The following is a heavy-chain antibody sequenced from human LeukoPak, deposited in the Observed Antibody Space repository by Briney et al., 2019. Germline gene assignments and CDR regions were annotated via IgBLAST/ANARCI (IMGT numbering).Heavy chain of an antibody. V-gene: IGHV3-21*01. CDR1: GFTFSSYS. D-gene: IGHD1-26*01. CDR3: ARGYGGAARYDY. Sequence: PGGTLRLSCAASGFTFSSYSVNWVRQAPGKGLEWVSSISSSSSYIYYADSVKGRFTISRDNAKNSLYLQMNSLRAEDTAVYYCARGYGGAARYDYWGQGTLVTVSS. J-gene: IGHJ4*02. CDR2: ISSSSSYI.